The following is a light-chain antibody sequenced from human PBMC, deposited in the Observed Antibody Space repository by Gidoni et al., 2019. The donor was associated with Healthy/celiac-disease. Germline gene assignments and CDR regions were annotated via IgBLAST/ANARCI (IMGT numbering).Light chain of an antibody. CDR2: AAS. J-gene: IGKJ2*01. CDR1: QSISSY. Sequence: DIQMTQSPSSLSASVGDRVTITCRASQSISSYLNWYQQKPGKAPKLLIYAASSLQSGVPSRFSGSGSGTDFTLTISSLQPEDFATYYCQQSYSTPQNFGQXTKLEIK. CDR3: QQSYSTPQN. V-gene: IGKV1-39*01.